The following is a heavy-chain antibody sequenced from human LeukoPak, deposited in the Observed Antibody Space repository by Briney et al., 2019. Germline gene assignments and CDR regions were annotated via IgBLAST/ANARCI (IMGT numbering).Heavy chain of an antibody. CDR2: ILYSGST. D-gene: IGHD2-15*01. CDR3: ARDLCSSGSCYSSP. J-gene: IGHJ5*02. CDR1: GGSISRYC. V-gene: IGHV4-59*01. Sequence: PSETLSLTCTVSGGSISRYCWGWIRQPPGKGLEWIGYILYSGSTNYNPSLRRGATISVETSKTQFSLKLSSVTAADTAVYYCARDLCSSGSCYSSPWGQGTLVTVSS.